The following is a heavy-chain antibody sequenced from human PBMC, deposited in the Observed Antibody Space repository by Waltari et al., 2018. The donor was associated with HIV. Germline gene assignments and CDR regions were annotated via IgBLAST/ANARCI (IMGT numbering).Heavy chain of an antibody. CDR2: GSQRGST. CDR3: ARLQAYYYDRGGYAGYNFYGMDA. Sequence: QVHLQQWGAGLLKPSETLSLTCAVYGESFSASSWSWIRQPPGRGREWIGAGSQRGSTDHNPALKSRVTISLDTAKNQVSLKLRSVTAADTAIYYCARLQAYYYDRGGYAGYNFYGMDAWGQGTSVTVTS. D-gene: IGHD3-22*01. CDR1: GESFSASS. J-gene: IGHJ6*02. V-gene: IGHV4-34*01.